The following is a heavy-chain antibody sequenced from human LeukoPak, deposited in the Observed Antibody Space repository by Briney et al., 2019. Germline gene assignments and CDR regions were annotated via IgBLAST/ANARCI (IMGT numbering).Heavy chain of an antibody. J-gene: IGHJ5*02. D-gene: IGHD2-2*01. CDR1: GYTFTSYD. Sequence: GASVKVSCKASGYTFTSYDINWVRQATGQGLEWIGWMSPNSGNTGYAQKFQGRVTMTRSTSISTAYMELSSLRSEDTAMYYCARADQLKYWFDPWGQGTLVTVSS. CDR2: MSPNSGNT. CDR3: ARADQLKYWFDP. V-gene: IGHV1-8*01.